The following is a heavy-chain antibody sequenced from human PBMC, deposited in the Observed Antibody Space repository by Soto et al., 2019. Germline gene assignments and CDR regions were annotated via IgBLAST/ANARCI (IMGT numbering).Heavy chain of an antibody. Sequence: GSLRLSCVASGFTFSTYAMTWVRQAPGKGLEWISGISESGIRTYYADSAKGRFTISRDNSKSTLYLQMNSLGAEDTALYYCVVWRCRGVPCFHFENWGQGTLVTVSS. CDR3: VVWRCRGVPCFHFEN. CDR2: ISESGIRT. J-gene: IGHJ4*02. V-gene: IGHV3-23*01. D-gene: IGHD2-15*01. CDR1: GFTFSTYA.